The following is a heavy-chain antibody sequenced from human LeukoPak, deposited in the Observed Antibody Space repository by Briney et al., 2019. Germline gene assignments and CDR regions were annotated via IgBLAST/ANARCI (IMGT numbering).Heavy chain of an antibody. D-gene: IGHD1-7*01. J-gene: IGHJ4*02. CDR1: GGTFSSYA. Sequence: ASVKVSCKASGGTFSSYAISWVRQAPGQGLEWMGRIIPIFGIANYAQKFQGRVTITADKSTSTAYMELSSLRSEDTAVYYCAREGYLELHETQYYFDYWGQGTLVTVSS. CDR3: AREGYLELHETQYYFDY. V-gene: IGHV1-69*04. CDR2: IIPIFGIA.